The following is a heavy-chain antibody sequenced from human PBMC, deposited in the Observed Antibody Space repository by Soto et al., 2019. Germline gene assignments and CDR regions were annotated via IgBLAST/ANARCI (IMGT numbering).Heavy chain of an antibody. J-gene: IGHJ6*03. D-gene: IGHD6-13*01. Sequence: PSQTLSLTCAISGDSVSSNSAAWNWIRQSPSRGLEWLGRTYYRSKWYNDYAVSVKSRITINPDTSKNRFSLQLNSVTPEDTAVYYCARDLVPYSSSWYGYYYYMDVWGKGTTVTVSS. CDR2: TYYRSKWYN. V-gene: IGHV6-1*01. CDR1: GDSVSSNSAA. CDR3: ARDLVPYSSSWYGYYYYMDV.